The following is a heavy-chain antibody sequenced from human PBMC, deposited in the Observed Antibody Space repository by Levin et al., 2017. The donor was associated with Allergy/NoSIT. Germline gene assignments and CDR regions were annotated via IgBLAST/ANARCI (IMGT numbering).Heavy chain of an antibody. J-gene: IGHJ4*02. CDR2: ISASDGGT. CDR1: GFTFSSYA. V-gene: IGHV3-23*01. D-gene: IGHD4-17*01. Sequence: SCAASGFTFSSYAMSWVRQAPGKGLEWVSAISASDGGTFYADSVKGRFTISRDNSKNTLSLQMNSLRADDTAVYYCARRGDYKLFDYWGRGTLVTVSS. CDR3: ARRGDYKLFDY.